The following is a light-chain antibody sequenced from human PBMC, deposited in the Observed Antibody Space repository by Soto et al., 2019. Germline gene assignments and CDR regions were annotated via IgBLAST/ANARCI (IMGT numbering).Light chain of an antibody. Sequence: QSALTQPRSVSGSPGQSVTISCTGTSSDVGGYNYVSWYQQHPSKAPKLMIYDVSKRPSGVPDRFFGSKSGNTASLTISGLQAEDEADYYCCSYAGDYTWVFGGGTKVTVL. CDR2: DVS. CDR1: SSDVGGYNY. V-gene: IGLV2-11*01. J-gene: IGLJ3*02. CDR3: CSYAGDYTWV.